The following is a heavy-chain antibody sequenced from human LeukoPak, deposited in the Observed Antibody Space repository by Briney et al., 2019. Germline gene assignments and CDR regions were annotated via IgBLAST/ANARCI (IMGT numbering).Heavy chain of an antibody. J-gene: IGHJ4*02. Sequence: SPETLSLTCTVSGGSISSYYSSWIRQPAGKGLEWVGRIFASGSTNYDPSLRRRVTMSVDTSKNQFSLKLRSVTDADTAVYYCVRGIVGSTSNFDFWGQGAL. CDR1: GGSISSYY. V-gene: IGHV4-4*07. D-gene: IGHD1-26*01. CDR3: VRGIVGSTSNFDF. CDR2: IFASGST.